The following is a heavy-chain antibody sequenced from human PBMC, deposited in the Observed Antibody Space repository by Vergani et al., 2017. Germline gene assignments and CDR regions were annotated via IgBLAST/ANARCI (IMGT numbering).Heavy chain of an antibody. V-gene: IGHV4-30-2*01. Sequence: QLQLQESGSGLVKPSQTLSLTCAVSGGSISSGGYYWSWIRQPPGKGLEWIGEINHSGSTNYNPSLKSRVTISVDTSKNQFSLKLSSVTAADTAVYYCARDPFGDNWFDPWGQGTLVTVSS. CDR2: INHSGST. D-gene: IGHD3-16*01. J-gene: IGHJ5*02. CDR3: ARDPFGDNWFDP. CDR1: GGSISSGGYY.